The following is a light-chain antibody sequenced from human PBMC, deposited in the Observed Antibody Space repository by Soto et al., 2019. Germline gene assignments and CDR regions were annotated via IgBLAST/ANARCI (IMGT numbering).Light chain of an antibody. CDR2: AAS. Sequence: DIQMTQSPSSLSASVVDRVTITFRASQSIPKYLNWYQQKPGKAPKLLIFAASNLQSGVPSRFSGSGSGTDFTLTITSLQPEDFATYYCQQTYSTPETFGQGTRLEIK. CDR1: QSIPKY. J-gene: IGKJ5*01. V-gene: IGKV1-39*01. CDR3: QQTYSTPET.